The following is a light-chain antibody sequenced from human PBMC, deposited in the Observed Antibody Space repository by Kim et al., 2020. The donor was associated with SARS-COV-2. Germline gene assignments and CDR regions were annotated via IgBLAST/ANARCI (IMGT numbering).Light chain of an antibody. CDR2: EDN. CDR3: QSYDSSSWL. Sequence: GKTLSIACTRSSGSIASNYVQWFQQRPGSAPNTMIFEDNQRPSGVPDRFSGPIDSSSNSASLTISGLKTEDVPDYYCQSYDSSSWLFGGGTQLTVL. V-gene: IGLV6-57*03. J-gene: IGLJ3*02. CDR1: SGSIASNY.